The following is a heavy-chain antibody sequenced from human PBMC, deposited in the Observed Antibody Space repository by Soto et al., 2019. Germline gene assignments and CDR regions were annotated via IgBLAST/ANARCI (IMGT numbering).Heavy chain of an antibody. V-gene: IGHV4-59*01. Sequence: SETLSLTCTVSGGSISSFYWTWIRQPPGKGLEWIGYIYYSGTTNYNPSLKSRVTISVDTSKNQFSLKLNSVTAADTAVYYCARAPSSWTYYMDVWGKGTTVTVSS. CDR1: GGSISSFY. CDR2: IYYSGTT. D-gene: IGHD6-13*01. J-gene: IGHJ6*03. CDR3: ARAPSSWTYYMDV.